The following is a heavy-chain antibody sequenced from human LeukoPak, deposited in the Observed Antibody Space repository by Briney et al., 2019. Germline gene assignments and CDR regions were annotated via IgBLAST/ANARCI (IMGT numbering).Heavy chain of an antibody. CDR1: GLTFSSYS. V-gene: IGHV3-48*02. Sequence: PGGSLRLSCAGSGLTFSSYSMNWVRQAPGKGLEWVSYISSSSSIISYADSVKGRFTISRDNAKNSLYLQMNSLRDEDTAVYYCARTVIAVAANWFDPWGQGTLVTVSS. CDR3: ARTVIAVAANWFDP. D-gene: IGHD6-19*01. CDR2: ISSSSSII. J-gene: IGHJ5*02.